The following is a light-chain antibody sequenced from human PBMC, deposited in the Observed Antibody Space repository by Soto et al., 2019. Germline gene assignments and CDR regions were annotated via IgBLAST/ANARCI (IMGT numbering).Light chain of an antibody. CDR3: QQRSNWLPLT. J-gene: IGKJ4*01. V-gene: IGKV3-11*01. CDR2: DAS. Sequence: EIVLTQSPXXXXLSPGERATLSCRASQSVSSYLAWYQQKPGQAPRLLIYDASNRATGIPARFSGSGSGTDFTLTISSLEPEDFAVYYCQQRSNWLPLTFGGGTKVEIK. CDR1: QSVSSY.